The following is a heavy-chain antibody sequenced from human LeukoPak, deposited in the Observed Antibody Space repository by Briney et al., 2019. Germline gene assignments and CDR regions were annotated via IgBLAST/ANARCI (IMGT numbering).Heavy chain of an antibody. V-gene: IGHV3-49*01. J-gene: IGHJ3*01. CDR2: IRSKGYGTTT. Sequence: GGSLRLSCTASAFTFGDYALHWVRQAPGKGLEWVGFIRSKGYGTTTAYTAPVSVTFTISTDPSKPFIYLQMHSPKTEDTAVYYCTSYSSTWNLDAFDVWGEGKMVTVSS. CDR1: AFTFGDYA. CDR3: TSYSSTWNLDAFDV. D-gene: IGHD6-19*01.